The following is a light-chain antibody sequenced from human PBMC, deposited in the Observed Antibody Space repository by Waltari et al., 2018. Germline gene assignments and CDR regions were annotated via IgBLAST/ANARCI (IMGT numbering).Light chain of an antibody. CDR3: QKYVNLPAT. Sequence: EIVLTQSPGTLSLSPGERATLSCRASQSVGRYLAWYQQKPSQAPRLLIYDASTRATGIPDRFSGSGSGTDFSLTISRLESEDFAVYYCQKYVNLPATFGQGTKVEIK. CDR2: DAS. CDR1: QSVGRY. V-gene: IGKV3-20*01. J-gene: IGKJ1*01.